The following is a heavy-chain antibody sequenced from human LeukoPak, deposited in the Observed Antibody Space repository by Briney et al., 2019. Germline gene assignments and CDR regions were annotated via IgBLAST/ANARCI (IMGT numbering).Heavy chain of an antibody. Sequence: PGGSLRLSCAASGFAFSSYWMSWVRQAPGKGLEWVANIKGDGSDKYYLDSLKGRFTVSRGNAKNSLYLQVNSLRADDTAVYYCARPFGSGTYYQFDLWGQGTLVTVSS. CDR3: ARPFGSGTYYQFDL. CDR1: GFAFSSYW. CDR2: IKGDGSDK. V-gene: IGHV3-7*04. J-gene: IGHJ4*02. D-gene: IGHD3-10*01.